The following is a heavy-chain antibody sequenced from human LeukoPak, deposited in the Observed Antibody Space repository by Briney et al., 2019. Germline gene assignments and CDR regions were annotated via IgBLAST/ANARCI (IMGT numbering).Heavy chain of an antibody. V-gene: IGHV3-9*01. Sequence: GRSLRLSCAASGFTFDDYAMHWVRQAPGKGLEWVSGISLDSGIIGYADSVRGRFTISRDNAKNSLYLQMNSLRTEDTALYYCAKTAVTTPYYNYGMDVWGQGTTVTVSS. CDR2: ISLDSGII. D-gene: IGHD3-22*01. J-gene: IGHJ6*02. CDR3: AKTAVTTPYYNYGMDV. CDR1: GFTFDDYA.